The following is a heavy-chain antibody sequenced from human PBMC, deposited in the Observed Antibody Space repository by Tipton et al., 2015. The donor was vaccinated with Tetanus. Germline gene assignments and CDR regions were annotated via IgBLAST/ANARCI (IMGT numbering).Heavy chain of an antibody. CDR2: VPNSATT. V-gene: IGHV4-30-4*01. Sequence: TLSLTCSVSGGSISSGDFYWSWIRQPPGKGLEWIGYVPNSATTYYNPYLKSRLSISVDTSKNLISMELNSVTAADTAVYYCARVGDCGGDRWVLSSYNFDYGGQGSLVTVSS. D-gene: IGHD2-21*01. J-gene: IGHJ4*02. CDR3: ARVGDCGGDRWVLSSYNFDY. CDR1: GGSISSGDFY.